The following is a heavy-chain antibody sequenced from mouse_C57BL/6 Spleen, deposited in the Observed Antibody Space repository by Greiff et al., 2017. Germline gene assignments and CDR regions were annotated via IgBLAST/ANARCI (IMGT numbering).Heavy chain of an antibody. CDR1: GYAFSSSW. CDR3: ARGGGSPY. Sequence: VQLQQSGPELVKPGASVKISCKASGYAFSSSWMNWVKQRPGKGLEWIGRIYPGDGDTNYNGKFKGKATLTADKSSSTAYMQLSSLTSEDSAVYFCARGGGSPYWGQGTTLTVSS. V-gene: IGHV1-82*01. J-gene: IGHJ2*01. CDR2: IYPGDGDT.